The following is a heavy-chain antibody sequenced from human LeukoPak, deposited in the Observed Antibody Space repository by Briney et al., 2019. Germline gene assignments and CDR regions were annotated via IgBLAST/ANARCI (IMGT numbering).Heavy chain of an antibody. CDR1: GFTFSTYA. Sequence: GGSLRLSCAASGFTFSTYAVNWVRQAPGKGLEWVSTISGSGDSTYYADSVKGRFTISRDNSRNTLYLQMNSLRAEDTAVYYCAKGTRYYYGSGSYCDYWGQGTLVTVSS. J-gene: IGHJ4*02. D-gene: IGHD3-10*01. CDR3: AKGTRYYYGSGSYCDY. V-gene: IGHV3-23*01. CDR2: ISGSGDST.